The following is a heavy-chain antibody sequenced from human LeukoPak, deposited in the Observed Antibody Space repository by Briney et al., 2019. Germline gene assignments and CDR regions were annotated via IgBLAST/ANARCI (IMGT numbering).Heavy chain of an antibody. CDR1: GFTFSGSA. D-gene: IGHD6-19*01. J-gene: IGHJ6*03. CDR3: TSCIAVAGTFGCDYYYYYMDV. V-gene: IGHV3-73*01. CDR2: IRSKANSYAT. Sequence: GGSLRLSCAASGFTFSGSAMHWVRQASGKGLEWVGRIRSKANSYATAYAASVKGRFTISRDDSKNTAYLQMNSLKTEDTAVYYCTSCIAVAGTFGCDYYYYYMDVWGKGTTVTVSS.